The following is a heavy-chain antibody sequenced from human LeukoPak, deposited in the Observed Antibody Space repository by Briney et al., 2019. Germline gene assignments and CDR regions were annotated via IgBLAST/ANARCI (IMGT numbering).Heavy chain of an antibody. V-gene: IGHV4-59*12. Sequence: SEPLSLTCTVCCGSISSYFWSGIQQPPRRGVEWIGYIYYSGSNNYNPSLKSRVTISVDTSKNQFSQKLSSVAAADTAVYYCARDRGGSYHYFDYWGQGTLVTVSS. CDR1: CGSISSYF. J-gene: IGHJ4*02. CDR2: IYYSGSN. D-gene: IGHD1-26*01. CDR3: ARDRGGSYHYFDY.